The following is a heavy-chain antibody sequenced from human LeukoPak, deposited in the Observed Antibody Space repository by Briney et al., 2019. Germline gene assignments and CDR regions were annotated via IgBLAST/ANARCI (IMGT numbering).Heavy chain of an antibody. CDR2: IYPGDSDT. CDR1: EYSFTSYW. CDR3: ARQIEGSLDAFDI. V-gene: IGHV5-51*01. J-gene: IGHJ3*02. Sequence: GESLKISCKGSEYSFTSYWIGWVRQMPGKGPEWMGIIYPGDSDTRYSPSFQGQVTISADKSISTAYLQWSSLKASDTAMYYCARQIEGSLDAFDIWGQGTMVTVSS. D-gene: IGHD2-15*01.